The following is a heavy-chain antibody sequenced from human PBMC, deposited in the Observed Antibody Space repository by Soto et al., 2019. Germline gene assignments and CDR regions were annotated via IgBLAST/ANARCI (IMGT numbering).Heavy chain of an antibody. V-gene: IGHV3-21*01. CDR3: ARDPHPVAFDI. Sequence: EVPLVESGGGLVKPGGSLRLSCAASGFTFSSYSMNWVRQAPGKGLEWVSSISSSSSYIYYADSVKGRFTISRDNAKTSLYLQMNSLRAEDTAVYYCARDPHPVAFDIWGQGTMVTVSS. CDR1: GFTFSSYS. D-gene: IGHD4-17*01. J-gene: IGHJ3*02. CDR2: ISSSSSYI.